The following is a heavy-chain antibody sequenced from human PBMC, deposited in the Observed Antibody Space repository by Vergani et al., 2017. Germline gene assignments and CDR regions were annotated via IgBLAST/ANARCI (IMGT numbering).Heavy chain of an antibody. D-gene: IGHD1-1*01. CDR2: ISYDGTQK. V-gene: IGHV3-30*03. J-gene: IGHJ1*01. CDR3: ATKSCGTPGCQIGYFRE. Sequence: QVHLVESGGGVVQPGRSLRLSCVVSGFTSSYYGMHWVRQAPGKGLEWVAVISYDGTQKYYADSVKGRFTISIDNSKSTLYLQMNSLRTEDTAVYYCATKSCGTPGCQIGYFREWGQGTLVTVS. CDR1: GFTSSYYG.